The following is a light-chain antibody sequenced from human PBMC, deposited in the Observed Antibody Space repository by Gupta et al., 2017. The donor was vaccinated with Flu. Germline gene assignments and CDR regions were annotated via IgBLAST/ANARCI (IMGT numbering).Light chain of an antibody. CDR2: WAS. CDR1: QSIFFSFSNKNY. CDR3: HQYFSTPLT. Sequence: DIVMTQSPDSLAGSLGERATINCKSSQSIFFSFSNKNYVAWYQQKPGQPPKLLIYWASIRQSGVPDRISGSGSGTDFTLTISSLQAEDAAVYYCHQYFSTPLTFGGGTKVEIK. J-gene: IGKJ4*01. V-gene: IGKV4-1*01.